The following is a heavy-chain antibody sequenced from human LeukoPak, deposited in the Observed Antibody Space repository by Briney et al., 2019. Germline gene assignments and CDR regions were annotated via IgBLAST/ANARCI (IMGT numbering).Heavy chain of an antibody. CDR2: IRYDGSNK. D-gene: IGHD3-22*01. V-gene: IGHV3-30*02. CDR3: AKDLRVYDSSGYYYFDY. CDR1: GFTFSSYW. J-gene: IGHJ4*02. Sequence: PGGSLRLSCAASGFTFSSYWMHWVRQAPGKGLEWVAFIRYDGSNKYYADSVKGRFTISRDNSKNTLYLQMNSLRAEDTAVYYCAKDLRVYDSSGYYYFDYWGQGTLVTVSS.